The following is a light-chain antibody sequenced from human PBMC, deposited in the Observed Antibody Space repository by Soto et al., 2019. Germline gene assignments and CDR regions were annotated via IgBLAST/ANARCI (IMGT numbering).Light chain of an antibody. CDR1: QSVTTN. J-gene: IGKJ2*01. Sequence: DIVMTQSPATLSVSAGERATLSCRASQSVTTNLAWYQQKPGQAPRLLIYQASSRVTGVPARFSGSGSGTEFTLTISSLQSEDFAVYYCQQYNNWPPYIFGQGTKLEIK. CDR2: QAS. V-gene: IGKV3-15*01. CDR3: QQYNNWPPYI.